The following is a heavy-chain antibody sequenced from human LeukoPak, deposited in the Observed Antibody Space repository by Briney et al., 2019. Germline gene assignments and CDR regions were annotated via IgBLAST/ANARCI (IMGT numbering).Heavy chain of an antibody. CDR3: ARITPDSRGYTIDY. D-gene: IGHD3-22*01. Sequence: GGSLRLSCAASGFTFSSYSMNWVRQAPGKGLEWVSSISSSSSYIYYADSVKGRFTISRDNAKNSLYLQMNSLRAEDTAVYYCARITPDSRGYTIDYWGQRTLVTVSS. J-gene: IGHJ4*02. CDR2: ISSSSSYI. CDR1: GFTFSSYS. V-gene: IGHV3-21*01.